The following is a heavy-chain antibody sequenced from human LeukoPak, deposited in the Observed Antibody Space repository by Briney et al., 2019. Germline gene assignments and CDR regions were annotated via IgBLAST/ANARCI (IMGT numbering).Heavy chain of an antibody. CDR2: INPSGGST. J-gene: IGHJ4*02. V-gene: IGHV1-46*01. CDR3: ARDTNGYTKPYYFDY. CDR1: GYTFTSYY. Sequence: ASVKVSCKASGYTFTSYYIHWVRQAPGQGLEWMGLINPSGGSTNYAQKFQGRVTMTRDTSTSTVYMELRSLRSDDTAVYYCARDTNGYTKPYYFDYWSQGTLVTVSS. D-gene: IGHD6-13*01.